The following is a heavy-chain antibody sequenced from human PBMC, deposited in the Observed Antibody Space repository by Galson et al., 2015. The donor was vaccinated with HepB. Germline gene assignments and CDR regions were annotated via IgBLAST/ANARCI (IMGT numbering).Heavy chain of an antibody. CDR1: GFTFSSYA. CDR3: ATEFRFRDQGNP. D-gene: IGHD3-10*01. Sequence: SLRLSCAASGFTFSSYAMHWVRQAPGKGLEWVAVISYDGSNKYFADSVKGRFTISRDNSKNTLYLQMNSLRAEDTALYYCATEFRFRDQGNPWGQGTLVTVSS. CDR2: ISYDGSNK. J-gene: IGHJ5*02. V-gene: IGHV3-30-3*01.